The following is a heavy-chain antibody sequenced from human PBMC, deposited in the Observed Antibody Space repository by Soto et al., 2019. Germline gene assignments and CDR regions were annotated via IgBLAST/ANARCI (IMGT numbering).Heavy chain of an antibody. CDR1: GGTFSSYA. CDR3: AREMAMGFGEFITFYYDMDV. V-gene: IGHV1-69*13. Sequence: SVKVSCKASGGTFSSYAISWVRQTPGQGLEWMGGIIPIFGTANYAQKFQGRVTITADESTSTAYMELSSLRSEDTAVYYCAREMAMGFGEFITFYYDMDVWGQGTTVTVSS. D-gene: IGHD3-10*01. CDR2: IIPIFGTA. J-gene: IGHJ6*02.